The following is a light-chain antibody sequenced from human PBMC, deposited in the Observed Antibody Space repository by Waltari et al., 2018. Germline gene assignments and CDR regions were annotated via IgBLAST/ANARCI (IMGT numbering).Light chain of an antibody. CDR1: QSVSSK. J-gene: IGKJ3*01. Sequence: EIVMTQSPATLSVSPGERATLSCRASQSVSSKLAWFQQKTGQAPRLLIYGASTRATGIRARFSGSGSGTDFTLIISSLQSEDFADYYCQQLNNWPFTFGPGTKVDIK. CDR3: QQLNNWPFT. V-gene: IGKV3-15*01. CDR2: GAS.